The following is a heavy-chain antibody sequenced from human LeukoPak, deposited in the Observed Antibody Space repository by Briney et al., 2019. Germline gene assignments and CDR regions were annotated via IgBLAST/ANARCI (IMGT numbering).Heavy chain of an antibody. CDR3: ARVEAAAVFWFDH. J-gene: IGHJ5*02. D-gene: IGHD6-13*01. CDR1: GFTFSSYA. V-gene: IGHV3-48*04. Sequence: GGSLRLSCAASGFTFSSYAMSWVRQAPGKGLEWVSYISSSGSTIYYADSVKGRFTISRDNAKNSLYLQMNSLRAEDTAVYYCARVEAAAVFWFDHWGQGTLVTVSS. CDR2: ISSSGSTI.